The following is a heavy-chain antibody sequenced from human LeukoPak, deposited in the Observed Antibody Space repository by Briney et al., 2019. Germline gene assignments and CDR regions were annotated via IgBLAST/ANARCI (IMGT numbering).Heavy chain of an antibody. D-gene: IGHD6-13*01. CDR1: RFTSSSYS. J-gene: IGHJ4*02. V-gene: IGHV3-48*01. CDR3: AACVAAAGGYYFDY. CDR2: ISSSSSTI. Sequence: GGSLRLSCAASRFTSSSYSMNWVRQAPGKGLEWVSYISSSSSTIYYADSVKGRFTISRDNAKNSLYLQMNSLRAEDTAVYYCAACVAAAGGYYFDYWGQGTLVTVSS.